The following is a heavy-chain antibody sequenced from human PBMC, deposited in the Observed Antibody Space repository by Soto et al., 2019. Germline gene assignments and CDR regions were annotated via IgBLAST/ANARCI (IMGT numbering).Heavy chain of an antibody. D-gene: IGHD6-19*01. Sequence: QVQLQQWGAGLLKPSETLSLTCAVYGGSFSGYYWSWIRQPPGKGLEWIGEINHSGSTNYNPSLKSRVTISVDTSKNQFSLKLSSVTAADTAVYYCARGLGSGWYAFDIWGQGTMVTVSS. CDR1: GGSFSGYY. J-gene: IGHJ3*02. CDR2: INHSGST. V-gene: IGHV4-34*01. CDR3: ARGLGSGWYAFDI.